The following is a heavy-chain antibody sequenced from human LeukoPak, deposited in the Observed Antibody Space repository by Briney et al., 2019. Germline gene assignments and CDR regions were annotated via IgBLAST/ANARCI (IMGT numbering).Heavy chain of an antibody. D-gene: IGHD5-18*01. CDR3: ARAPQLWPLIDY. Sequence: ASVKVSCMASGYTFTGYYMHWVRQAPGQGLEWMGWINPNSGGTNYAQKFQGRVTMTRDTSISTAYMELSRLRSDDTAVYYCARAPQLWPLIDYWGQGTLVTVSS. V-gene: IGHV1-2*02. J-gene: IGHJ4*02. CDR1: GYTFTGYY. CDR2: INPNSGGT.